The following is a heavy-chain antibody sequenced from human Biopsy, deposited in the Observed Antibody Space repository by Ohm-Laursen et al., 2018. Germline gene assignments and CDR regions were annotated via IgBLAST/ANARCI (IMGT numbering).Heavy chain of an antibody. J-gene: IGHJ2*01. CDR3: ARHAPSYSGSYWRYFDL. Sequence: SDTLSLTCPVSGGSVSSNVAYWACIRQPPGKGLESIGSIFYSGITYYNPSLQSRVTMSVDTSKNQFYLNLTSVTAADTAVYYCARHAPSYSGSYWRYFDLWGRGTLVTVSS. CDR1: GGSVSSNVAY. D-gene: IGHD1-26*01. CDR2: IFYSGIT. V-gene: IGHV4-39*01.